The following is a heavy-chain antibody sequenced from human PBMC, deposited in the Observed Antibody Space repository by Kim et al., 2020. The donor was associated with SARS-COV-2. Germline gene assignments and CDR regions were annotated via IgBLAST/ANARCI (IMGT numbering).Heavy chain of an antibody. CDR3: ASRAASIATRPFDY. V-gene: IGHV3-48*03. CDR2: IRISGTTI. J-gene: IGHJ4*02. CDR1: GFTFSSYE. Sequence: GGSLRLSCAASGFTFSSYEMNWVRQAPGKGLEWVSYIRISGTTIYYADSVKGRFTISRDNAKNSLYLQMNSLRAEDTAVYYCASRAASIATRPFDYWGQGALVTVSS. D-gene: IGHD6-6*01.